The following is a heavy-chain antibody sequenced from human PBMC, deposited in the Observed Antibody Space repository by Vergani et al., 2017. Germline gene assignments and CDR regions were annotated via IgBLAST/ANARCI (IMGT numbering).Heavy chain of an antibody. D-gene: IGHD3-9*01. J-gene: IGHJ6*02. CDR2: ISSNGGST. CDR1: GFTFSSYA. CDR3: ARDRNYDILTGYYTLNYYYYGMDV. Sequence: EVQLVESGGGLVQPGGSLRLSCAASGFTFSSYAMHRVRQAPGKGLEYVSAISSNGGSTYYANSVKGRFTISRDNSKNTLYLQMGSLRAEDMAVYYCARDRNYDILTGYYTLNYYYYGMDVWGQGTTVTVSS. V-gene: IGHV3-64*01.